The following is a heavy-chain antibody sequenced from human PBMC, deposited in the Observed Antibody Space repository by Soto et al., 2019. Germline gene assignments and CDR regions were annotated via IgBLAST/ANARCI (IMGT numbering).Heavy chain of an antibody. J-gene: IGHJ2*01. Sequence: ASVKVSCKASGNTFTSYYIHWVRQAPGQRLEWMGWINAGNGNTKYSQKFQGRVTITRDTSASTAYMELSSLRSEDTAVYYCARGGSLYWYFDLWGRGTLVTVSS. CDR1: GNTFTSYY. V-gene: IGHV1-3*01. CDR2: INAGNGNT. D-gene: IGHD1-26*01. CDR3: ARGGSLYWYFDL.